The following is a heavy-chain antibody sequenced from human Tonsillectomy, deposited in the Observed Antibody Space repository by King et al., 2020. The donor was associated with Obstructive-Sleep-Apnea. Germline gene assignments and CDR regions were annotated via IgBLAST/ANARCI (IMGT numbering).Heavy chain of an antibody. J-gene: IGHJ4*02. D-gene: IGHD1/OR15-1a*01. Sequence: LQLQESGPGLVKPSETLSLTCTVSGGSISSSNYYWGWIRQPPWKGLEWIGSIYYSGSTYYNPSLKSRVTISLDTSKNQFSLKLRSVTAADTAVYYCARARQQVDYWGQGTLVTVSS. CDR2: IYYSGST. CDR3: ARARQQVDY. CDR1: GGSISSSNYY. V-gene: IGHV4-39*07.